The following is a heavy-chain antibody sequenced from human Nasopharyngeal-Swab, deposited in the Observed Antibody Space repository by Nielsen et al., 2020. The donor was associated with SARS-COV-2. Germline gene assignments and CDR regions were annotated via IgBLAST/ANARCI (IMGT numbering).Heavy chain of an antibody. CDR2: ISWNSGSI. V-gene: IGHV3-9*01. Sequence: SLKISCAASGFSFDNYWMNWVRQAPGKGLEWVSGISWNSGSIGYADSVKGRFTISRDNAKNSLYLQMNSLRAEDTALYYCAKDTGSIGYSYGYDYYYGMDVWGQGTTVTVSS. J-gene: IGHJ6*02. CDR3: AKDTGSIGYSYGYDYYYGMDV. D-gene: IGHD5-18*01. CDR1: GFSFDNYW.